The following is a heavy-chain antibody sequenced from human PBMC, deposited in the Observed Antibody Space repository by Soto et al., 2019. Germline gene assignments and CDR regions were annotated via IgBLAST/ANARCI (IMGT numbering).Heavy chain of an antibody. D-gene: IGHD3-3*01. CDR2: INHSGST. CDR3: ARGRSDFWSGYSLGRSLYFDY. Sequence: QVQLQQWGAGLLKPSETLSLTCAVYGGSFSGYYWSWIRQPPGKGLEWIGEINHSGSTNYNPSLKSRVTISVDTSKNQFSLKLSSVTAADTAVYYCARGRSDFWSGYSLGRSLYFDYWGQGTLVTVSS. V-gene: IGHV4-34*01. CDR1: GGSFSGYY. J-gene: IGHJ4*02.